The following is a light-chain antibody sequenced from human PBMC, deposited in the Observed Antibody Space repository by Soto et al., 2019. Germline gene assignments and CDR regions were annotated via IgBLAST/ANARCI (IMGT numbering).Light chain of an antibody. V-gene: IGLV2-14*01. CDR1: RTDVGGYNF. J-gene: IGLJ1*01. CDR2: EVS. CDR3: SSYRRPTTLV. Sequence: QSALTPPASVSGTPGQSITISCTGTRTDVGGYNFVSWYQQHPGKAPKLIIYEVSNRPSGVSDRFSGSKSGNTASLTISGLQTDDEADYFCSSYRRPTTLVFGPGTKVTVL.